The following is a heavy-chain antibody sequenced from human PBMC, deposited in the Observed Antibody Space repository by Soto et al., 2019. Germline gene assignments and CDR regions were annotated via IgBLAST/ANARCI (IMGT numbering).Heavy chain of an antibody. D-gene: IGHD3-3*01. Sequence: QVQLVQSGAEVKKPGASVKVSCKASGYTFTSYDINWVRQATGQGLEWMGWMNPNSGNTGYAQKFQGRVTMTRNTSIRTAYMELISLVSEDTAVYYCARGEYYVFWSGYFYYYYMDVWGKGTTVTVSS. CDR3: ARGEYYVFWSGYFYYYYMDV. V-gene: IGHV1-8*01. CDR2: MNPNSGNT. J-gene: IGHJ6*03. CDR1: GYTFTSYD.